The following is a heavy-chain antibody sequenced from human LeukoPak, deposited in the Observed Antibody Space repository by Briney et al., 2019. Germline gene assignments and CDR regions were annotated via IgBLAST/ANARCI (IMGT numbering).Heavy chain of an antibody. J-gene: IGHJ4*02. CDR2: IIPIFGTS. Sequence: SVKVSCKASGGTFSSYAISWVRQAPGQGLEWMGGIIPIFGTSNYPQKLQGRVTINADESTSTAYMELSSLRSEDTAVYYCARTFVTYYYGSGSYYYFDYWGQGTLVTVSS. D-gene: IGHD3-10*01. V-gene: IGHV1-69*01. CDR3: ARTFVTYYYGSGSYYYFDY. CDR1: GGTFSSYA.